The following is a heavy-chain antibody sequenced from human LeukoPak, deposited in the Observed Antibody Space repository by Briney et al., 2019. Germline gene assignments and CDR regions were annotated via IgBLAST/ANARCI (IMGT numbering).Heavy chain of an antibody. CDR2: IWYDGSNK. V-gene: IGHV3-33*01. D-gene: IGHD6-13*01. CDR3: ARDPLAAAAATRAFDI. CDR1: GFTFSSYG. Sequence: PGRSLRLSCAASGFTFSSYGMHWVRQAPGKGLEWVAVIWYDGSNKYYADSVKGRFTISRDNSKNTLYLQMNSLRAEDTAVYYCARDPLAAAAATRAFDIWGQGTMVTVSS. J-gene: IGHJ3*02.